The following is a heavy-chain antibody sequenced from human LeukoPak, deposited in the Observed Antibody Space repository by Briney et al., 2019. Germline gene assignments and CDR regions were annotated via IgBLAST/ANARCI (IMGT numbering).Heavy chain of an antibody. J-gene: IGHJ3*02. V-gene: IGHV3-72*01. CDR2: TRDKARGYRT. CDR3: ARDGQEGDNSAFDI. D-gene: IGHD3-22*01. Sequence: GGSLRLSCAASGVTLSDHHMDWVRQAPGKGLEWVGRTRDKARGYRTEYAASVKDRFTISRDDSNTLVYLQMNSLKIEDTAVYYCARDGQEGDNSAFDIWGQGTVVTVYS. CDR1: GVTLSDHH.